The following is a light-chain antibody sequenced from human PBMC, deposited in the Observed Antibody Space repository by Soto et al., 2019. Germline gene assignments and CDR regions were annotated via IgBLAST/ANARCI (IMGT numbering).Light chain of an antibody. Sequence: QSALTQPRSVSGSPGQSVTISCTGTSSDVGGYNYVSWYQQHPGKAPKLMIYDVSKRPSGVPDRFSGSKSGNTASLTISGLQAEDEADYYCCSYAGSSIYVFGTGTKLTVL. CDR3: CSYAGSSIYV. V-gene: IGLV2-11*01. CDR1: SSDVGGYNY. CDR2: DVS. J-gene: IGLJ1*01.